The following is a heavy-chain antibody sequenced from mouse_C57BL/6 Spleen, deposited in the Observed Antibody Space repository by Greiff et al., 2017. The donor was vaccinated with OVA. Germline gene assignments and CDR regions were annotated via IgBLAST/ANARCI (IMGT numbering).Heavy chain of an antibody. D-gene: IGHD4-1*01. J-gene: IGHJ4*01. CDR1: GYTFTSYW. CDR2: IYPGNSAT. CDR3: TRKGNWDVGTYAMDY. V-gene: IGHV1-5*01. Sequence: EVQRVESGTVLARPGASVKLSCKTSGYTFTSYWMHWVKQRPGQGLEWIGAIYPGNSATSYNQKFKGKAKLTAVTSASTAYMERSSLTKEDTAVYDCTRKGNWDVGTYAMDYWGQGTSVTVSS.